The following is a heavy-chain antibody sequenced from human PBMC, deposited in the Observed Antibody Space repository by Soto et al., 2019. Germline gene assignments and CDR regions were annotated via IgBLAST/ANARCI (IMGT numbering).Heavy chain of an antibody. CDR1: GFTFTNYA. Sequence: GGSLRLSCAASGFTFTNYAMTWVRQAPGKGLEWVSSISFGGEITFYADSVKGRFTISRDNSKNTLYLQMNSLRAEDTALYYCAKQTGLTRWFDPWGQGNLVTVSS. D-gene: IGHD3-10*01. J-gene: IGHJ5*02. CDR2: ISFGGEIT. V-gene: IGHV3-23*01. CDR3: AKQTGLTRWFDP.